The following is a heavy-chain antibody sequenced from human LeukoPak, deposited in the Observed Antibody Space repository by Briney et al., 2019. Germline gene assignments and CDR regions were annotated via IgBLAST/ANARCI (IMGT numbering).Heavy chain of an antibody. V-gene: IGHV1-69*13. CDR1: GGTFSSYA. D-gene: IGHD2-2*01. CDR2: IIPIFGTA. J-gene: IGHJ3*02. CDR3: ARDMSVVVPAAMPVVVAFDI. Sequence: ASVKVSCKASGGTFSSYAISWVRQAPGQGLEWMGGIIPIFGTANYAQEFQGRVTITADESTSTAYMELSSLRSEDTAVYYCARDMSVVVPAAMPVVVAFDIWGQGTMVTVSS.